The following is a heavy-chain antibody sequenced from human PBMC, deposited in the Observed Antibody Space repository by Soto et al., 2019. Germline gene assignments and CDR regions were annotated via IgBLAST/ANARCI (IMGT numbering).Heavy chain of an antibody. CDR1: GFSFTNFA. CDR3: AKDDFTDRGDDYFDY. Sequence: GGSLRLSCAASGFSFTNFAMSWVRQAPGKGLEWVAGIGASGDITWYADSVKGRLSISRDDSKNTLYLQLNSLRFEDTAVYYCAKDDFTDRGDDYFDYWGPGTLVTVSS. V-gene: IGHV3-23*01. J-gene: IGHJ4*02. D-gene: IGHD2-21*02. CDR2: IGASGDIT.